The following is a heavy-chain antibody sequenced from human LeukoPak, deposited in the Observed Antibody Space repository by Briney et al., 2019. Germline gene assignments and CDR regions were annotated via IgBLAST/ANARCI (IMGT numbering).Heavy chain of an antibody. CDR2: ISGSGGIT. Sequence: PGGSLRLSCAASGFTFSSYAMTWVRQAAGNGLEWASTISGSGGITYYADSVKGRFTISRDNSKNTLYSQMNSLRVEDTAVYYCAKHLRQQDRNDAFDIWGQGTMVTVSS. D-gene: IGHD6-13*01. J-gene: IGHJ3*02. CDR1: GFTFSSYA. V-gene: IGHV3-23*01. CDR3: AKHLRQQDRNDAFDI.